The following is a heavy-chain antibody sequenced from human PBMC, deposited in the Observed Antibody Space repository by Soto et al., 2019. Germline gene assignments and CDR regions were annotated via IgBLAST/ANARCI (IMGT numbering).Heavy chain of an antibody. J-gene: IGHJ4*02. CDR2: IVNSGIA. CDR1: GGSLTGQH. Sequence: QVQLQESGPGLVKPSETLSLTCAVSGGSLTGQHWSWIRQPPGKGLEWIGQIVNSGIARYNPSLQSRVAIPKDTLKKPFALRLSSVAAAGPAVYYCASYIEGNGGRGSWGQGHLVTVSS. CDR3: ASYIEGNGGRGS. D-gene: IGHD5-12*01. V-gene: IGHV4-59*11.